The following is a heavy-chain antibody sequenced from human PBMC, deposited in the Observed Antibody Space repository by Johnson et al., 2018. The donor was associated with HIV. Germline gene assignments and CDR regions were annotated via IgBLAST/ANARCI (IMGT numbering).Heavy chain of an antibody. D-gene: IGHD5-24*01. CDR1: VFTVSSNY. CDR2: SGSGGST. J-gene: IGHJ3*02. V-gene: IGHV3-53*01. Sequence: VQLVESGGGLIQPGGSLRLSCAASVFTVSSNYMSWVRQAPGKGLEWVSAISGSGGSTYYADSVKGRFTISRDNSKNTLYLTMNSLRAEETAVYFCARGKDMACTGACDIVGQGRLVTVSS. CDR3: ARGKDMACTGACDI.